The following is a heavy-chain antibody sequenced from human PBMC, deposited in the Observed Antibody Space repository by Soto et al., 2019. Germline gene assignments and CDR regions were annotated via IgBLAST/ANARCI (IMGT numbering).Heavy chain of an antibody. Sequence: PSETLSLTCTVSGGSISSSSYYWGWIRQPPGKGLEWTGSIYYTWITYYNPSLKSRVTISVDTSKTQFSLKLSSVTAADTAVYYCARVISTTWYVDYWGQGTLVTVSS. V-gene: IGHV4-39*01. CDR3: ARVISTTWYVDY. CDR2: IYYTWIT. CDR1: GGSISSSSYY. D-gene: IGHD6-13*01. J-gene: IGHJ4*02.